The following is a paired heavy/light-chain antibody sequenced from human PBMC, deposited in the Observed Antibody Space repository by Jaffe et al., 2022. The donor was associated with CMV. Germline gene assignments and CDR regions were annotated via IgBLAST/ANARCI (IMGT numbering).Heavy chain of an antibody. D-gene: IGHD3-22*01. CDR2: IIPIFGTA. J-gene: IGHJ6*02. CDR3: ARAGDDYYDSSGYSPYYGMDV. Sequence: QVQLVQSGAEVKKPGSSVKVSCKASGGTFSSYAISWVRQAPGQGLEWMGGIIPIFGTANYAQKFQGRVTITADESTSTAYMELSSLRSEDTAVYYCARAGDDYYDSSGYSPYYGMDVWGQGTTVTVSS. CDR1: GGTFSSYA. V-gene: IGHV1-69*01.
Light chain of an antibody. Sequence: SYELTQPPSVSVSPGQTASITCSGDKLGDKYACWYQQKPGQSPVLVIYQDSKRPSGIPERFSGSNSGNTATLTISGTQAMDEADYYCQAWDSSTKVFGGGTKLTVL. J-gene: IGLJ2*01. CDR2: QDS. CDR3: QAWDSSTKV. CDR1: KLGDKY. V-gene: IGLV3-1*01.